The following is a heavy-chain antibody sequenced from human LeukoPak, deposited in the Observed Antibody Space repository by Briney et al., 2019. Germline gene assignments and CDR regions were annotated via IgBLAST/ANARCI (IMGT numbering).Heavy chain of an antibody. CDR1: GFTFSSYE. V-gene: IGHV3-48*03. J-gene: IGHJ4*02. Sequence: GGSLRLSCAASGFTFSSYEMNWVRQAPGKGLEWVSYISSSGSTIYYADSVKGRFTISRDNSKNTLYLQMNSLRAEDTAAYYCAKDQTYYYDSSGYWWGQGTLVTVSS. CDR3: AKDQTYYYDSSGYW. CDR2: ISSSGSTI. D-gene: IGHD3-22*01.